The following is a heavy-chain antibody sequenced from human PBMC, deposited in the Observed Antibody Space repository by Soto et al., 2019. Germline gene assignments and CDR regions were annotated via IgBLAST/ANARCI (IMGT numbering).Heavy chain of an antibody. CDR3: ARMASFYCSGGSCYPTYGMDV. J-gene: IGHJ6*02. CDR2: IWYDGSNK. V-gene: IGHV3-33*01. Sequence: SLRLSCAASGFTFSSYGMHWVRQAPGKGLEWVAVIWYDGSNKYYADSVKGRFTISRDNSKNTLYLQMNSLRAEDTAVYYCARMASFYCSGGSCYPTYGMDVWGQGTTVTVSS. D-gene: IGHD2-15*01. CDR1: GFTFSSYG.